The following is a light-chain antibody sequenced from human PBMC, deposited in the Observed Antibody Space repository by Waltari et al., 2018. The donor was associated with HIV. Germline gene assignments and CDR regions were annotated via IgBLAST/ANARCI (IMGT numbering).Light chain of an antibody. CDR2: DAS. CDR1: QDIINH. CDR3: QQYETLPLT. J-gene: IGKJ4*01. V-gene: IGKV1-33*01. Sequence: DIRVTQSPSSLSASVGDRVTITCQASQDIINHLNWYQQKPGKAPELLIFDASHLEPGVTSRFSGSGSGTHFTLTIISLHPEDFATYFCQQYETLPLTFGGGTRVDIK.